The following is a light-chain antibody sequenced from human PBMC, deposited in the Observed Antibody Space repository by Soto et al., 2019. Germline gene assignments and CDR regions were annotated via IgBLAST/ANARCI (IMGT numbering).Light chain of an antibody. Sequence: EIVLTQSPGTLSLSPGERATLSCRASQSVSSNHLTWYQQKPGQAPRLLIDGASSRATGIPDRFSGSGSGTDFTLTISRLEPEDFAVYYCQQYGSSPLTFGGGTKVEIK. CDR3: QQYGSSPLT. CDR2: GAS. CDR1: QSVSSNH. J-gene: IGKJ4*01. V-gene: IGKV3-20*01.